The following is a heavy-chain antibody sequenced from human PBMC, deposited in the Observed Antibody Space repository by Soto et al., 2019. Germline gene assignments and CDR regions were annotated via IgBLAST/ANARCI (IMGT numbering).Heavy chain of an antibody. Sequence: EVQLVEAGGGLVKPGGYLRLSCAASGFTFSSYSMNWVRQAPGKGLEWVSSISSSSSYIYYADSVKGRFTISRDNAKNSLYLQMNSLRAEDTAVYYCARDRRAARARYFDYWGQGTLVPVSS. CDR3: ARDRRAARARYFDY. D-gene: IGHD6-6*01. V-gene: IGHV3-21*01. CDR1: GFTFSSYS. J-gene: IGHJ4*02. CDR2: ISSSSSYI.